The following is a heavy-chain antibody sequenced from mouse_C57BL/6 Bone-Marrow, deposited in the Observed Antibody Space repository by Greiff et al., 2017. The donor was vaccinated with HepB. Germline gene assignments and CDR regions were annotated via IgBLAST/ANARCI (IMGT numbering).Heavy chain of an antibody. J-gene: IGHJ4*01. CDR1: GYTFTDYN. CDR3: ARLLLCPYAMDY. CDR2: INPNNGGT. V-gene: IGHV1-18*01. D-gene: IGHD1-1*01. Sequence: EVQLQQPGPELVKPGASVKIPCKASGYTFTDYNMDWVKQSHGKSLGWIGDINPNNGGTIYNQKFKGKATLTVDKSSSTAYRELRSLTSEDTAVYYCARLLLCPYAMDYCGQGTSVTVSS.